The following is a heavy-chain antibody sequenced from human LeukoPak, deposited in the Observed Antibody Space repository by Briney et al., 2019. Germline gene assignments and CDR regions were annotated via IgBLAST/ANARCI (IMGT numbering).Heavy chain of an antibody. D-gene: IGHD3-9*01. CDR1: GFTFSSYA. J-gene: IGHJ4*02. CDR3: AKPQSRYFDWFH. CDR2: ISGSGGST. V-gene: IGHV3-23*01. Sequence: PGGSLRLSCAASGFTFSSYAMSWVRQAPGNGLEWVSAISGSGGSTYYADSVKGRFTISRDNSKNTLYLQMNSLRAEDTAVYYCAKPQSRYFDWFHWGQGTLVTVSS.